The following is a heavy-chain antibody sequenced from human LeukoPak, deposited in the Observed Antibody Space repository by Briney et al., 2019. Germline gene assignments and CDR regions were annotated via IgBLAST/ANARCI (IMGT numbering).Heavy chain of an antibody. CDR3: ARAGRAAANWFDP. Sequence: SETLSLTCTVSGGSISSYYWSLIRQPPGKGLEWIGYIYTSGSTNYNPSLKSRVTISVDTSKNQFSLKLSSVTAADTAVYYCARAGRAAANWFDPWGQGTLVTVSS. CDR2: IYTSGST. CDR1: GGSISSYY. J-gene: IGHJ5*02. D-gene: IGHD6-13*01. V-gene: IGHV4-4*09.